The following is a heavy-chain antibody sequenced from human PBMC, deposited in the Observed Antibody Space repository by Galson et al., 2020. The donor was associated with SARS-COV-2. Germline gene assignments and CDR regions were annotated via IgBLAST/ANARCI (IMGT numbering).Heavy chain of an antibody. Sequence: SETLSLTCDVSGYSITSGYNWGWIRRTPGKGLEWIGRIYHTGTTYYNPSLKSRVTISVDTSANEFSLKLRSVTAADTAVYYCAREFEYWGRGTRVTVSS. J-gene: IGHJ4*02. V-gene: IGHV4-38-2*02. CDR2: IYHTGTT. D-gene: IGHD6-6*01. CDR3: AREFEY. CDR1: GYSITSGYN.